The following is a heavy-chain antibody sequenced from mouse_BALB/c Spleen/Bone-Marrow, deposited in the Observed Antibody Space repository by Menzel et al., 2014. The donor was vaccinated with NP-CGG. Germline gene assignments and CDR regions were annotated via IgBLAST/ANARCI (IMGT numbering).Heavy chain of an antibody. CDR1: GFTFSDYH. D-gene: IGHD2-14*01. V-gene: IGHV5-12*02. Sequence: EVMLVESGGGLVQPGGSLKLSCATSGFTFSDYHMYWVRQTPEKRLEWVAYISNGGGSTYYPDTVKGRFTISRDNAKNTLYLQMSRLKSEDTAMYYCARQNYRGAMDYWGQGTSVTVSS. J-gene: IGHJ4*01. CDR2: ISNGGGST. CDR3: ARQNYRGAMDY.